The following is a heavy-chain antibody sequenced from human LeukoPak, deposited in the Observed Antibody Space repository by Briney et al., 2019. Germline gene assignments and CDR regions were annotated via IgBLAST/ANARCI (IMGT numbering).Heavy chain of an antibody. CDR1: GGTFSSYA. Sequence: ASVKVSCKASGGTFSSYAISWVRQAPGQGLEWMGGIIPIFGTANYAQKFQGRVTITADKSTSTAYMELSSLRSEDTAVYYCALVLGPSRYYYMDVWGKGTTVTVSS. V-gene: IGHV1-69*06. D-gene: IGHD3-16*01. J-gene: IGHJ6*03. CDR2: IIPIFGTA. CDR3: ALVLGPSRYYYMDV.